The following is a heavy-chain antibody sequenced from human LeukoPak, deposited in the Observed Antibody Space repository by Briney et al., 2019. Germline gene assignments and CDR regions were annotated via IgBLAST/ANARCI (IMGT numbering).Heavy chain of an antibody. CDR1: GGTFSSYA. CDR3: ARATPELWFGELLPSYLFDY. J-gene: IGHJ4*02. V-gene: IGHV1-69*05. CDR2: IIPIFGTA. Sequence: ASVKVSCKASGGTFSSYAISWVRQAPGQGLEWMGGIIPIFGTANYAQKFQGRVTITTDESTSTAYMELSSLRSEDTAVYYCARATPELWFGELLPSYLFDYWGQGTLVTVSP. D-gene: IGHD3-10*01.